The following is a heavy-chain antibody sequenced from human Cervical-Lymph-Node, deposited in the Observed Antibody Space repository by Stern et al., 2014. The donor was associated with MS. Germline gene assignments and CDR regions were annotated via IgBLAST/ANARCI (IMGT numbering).Heavy chain of an antibody. J-gene: IGHJ4*02. D-gene: IGHD6-19*01. Sequence: EVQLVESGGGLVKPGGSLRLSCAASGFTVSSCTSGVYKYYADSVKGRFTISRDTAKNSLYLQMSSLRAEDTAVYYCTRAAGITASGSHFDYWGQGILVTVSS. CDR2: TSGVYK. CDR3: TRAAGITASGSHFDY. V-gene: IGHV3-21*01. CDR1: GFTVSS.